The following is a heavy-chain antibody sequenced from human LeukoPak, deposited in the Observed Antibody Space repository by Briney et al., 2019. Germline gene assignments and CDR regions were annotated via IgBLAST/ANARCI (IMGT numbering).Heavy chain of an antibody. CDR1: GGSISSGSYY. CDR2: IYTSGST. CDR3: ARSYSGRSNWFDP. J-gene: IGHJ5*02. V-gene: IGHV4-61*02. Sequence: SETLSLTCTVSGGSISSGSYYWSWIRQHAGKGLEWIGRIYTSGSTNYNPSLKSRVTISVDTSKNQFSLKLSSVTAADTAVYYCARSYSGRSNWFDPWGQGTLVTVSS. D-gene: IGHD1-26*01.